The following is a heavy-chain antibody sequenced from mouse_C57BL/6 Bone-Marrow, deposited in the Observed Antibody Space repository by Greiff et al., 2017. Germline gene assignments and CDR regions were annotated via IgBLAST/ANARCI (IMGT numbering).Heavy chain of an antibody. V-gene: IGHV14-4*01. CDR1: GFNIKDDY. CDR2: IAPENGDT. CDR3: VITTVVAFDY. Sequence: VQLKESGAELVRPGASVKLSCTASGFNIKDDYMHWVKQRPEQGLEWIGWIAPENGDTEYASKFQGKATITADTSSTTAYLQLSSLTSEDTAVYYSVITTVVAFDYWGQGTTLTVSS. J-gene: IGHJ2*01. D-gene: IGHD1-1*01.